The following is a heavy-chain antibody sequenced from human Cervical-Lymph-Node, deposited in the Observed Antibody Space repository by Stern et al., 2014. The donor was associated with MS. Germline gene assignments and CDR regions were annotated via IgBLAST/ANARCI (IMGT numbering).Heavy chain of an antibody. D-gene: IGHD6-25*01. CDR3: ARDSSGRDDF. J-gene: IGHJ4*02. CDR2: IATGGGTT. CDR1: GFTFSSYW. V-gene: IGHV3-74*01. Sequence: EVQLEESGGGFVQPGGSLRLSCAASGFTFSSYWLHWFRQAPGKGLVWVSRIATGGGTTNYADSVKGRFTISRDNAENTLYLQTNSLRAEDTAVYYCARDSSGRDDFWGQGTLVTVSS.